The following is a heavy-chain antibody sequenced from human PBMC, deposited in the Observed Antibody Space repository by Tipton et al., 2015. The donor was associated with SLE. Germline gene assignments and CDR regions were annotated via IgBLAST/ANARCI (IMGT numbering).Heavy chain of an antibody. CDR3: AIGQQPFDY. V-gene: IGHV4-39*07. CDR2: IYYSGST. D-gene: IGHD6-13*01. Sequence: TLSLTCTVSGDSISSSSYYWGWIRQPPGKGLEWIGSIYYSGSTYYNPSLKSRVTISVDTSKNQFSLKLSSVTAADTAVYYCAIGQQPFDYWGQGTLVTVSS. CDR1: GDSISSSSYY. J-gene: IGHJ4*02.